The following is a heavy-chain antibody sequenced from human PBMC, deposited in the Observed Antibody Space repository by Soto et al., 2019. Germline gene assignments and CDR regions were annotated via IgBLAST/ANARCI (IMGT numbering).Heavy chain of an antibody. D-gene: IGHD6-13*01. J-gene: IGHJ5*02. CDR3: ARQLAAAETPAGCWFDP. CDR2: IKHSGRT. Sequence: SETLCLTWAVDDGSFTGFDGTWIRGPTGKGLEWIGEIKHSGRTNYTPSLTRRVTISVDTSKNQFSLKLSSVTAADTAVYYCARQLAAAETPAGCWFDPWGQGTLLTLSS. CDR1: DGSFTGFD. V-gene: IGHV4-34*01.